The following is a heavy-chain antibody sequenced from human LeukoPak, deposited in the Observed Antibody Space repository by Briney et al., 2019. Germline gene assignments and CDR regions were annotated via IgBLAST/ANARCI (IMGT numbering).Heavy chain of an antibody. J-gene: IGHJ2*01. CDR1: GYSISSGYY. Sequence: SETLSLTCTVSGYSISSGYYWGWIRQPPGKGLEWIGSIYHSGSTYYNPSLKSRVTISVDTSKNQFSLKLSSVTAADTAVYYCAREYWYFDLWGRGTLVTVSS. CDR2: IYHSGST. V-gene: IGHV4-38-2*02. CDR3: AREYWYFDL.